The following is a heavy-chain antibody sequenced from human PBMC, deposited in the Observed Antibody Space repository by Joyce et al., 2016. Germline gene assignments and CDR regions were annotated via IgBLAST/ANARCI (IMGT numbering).Heavy chain of an antibody. Sequence: HLQESGPGLVKPSATLSLTCTISGDSFSGTSYYWSWIRQSPGKGLEWVGFIYNSETTHYTPSLGGLLSISVAAAKKQFSLRLTSVTSADTAVYYCSTSLPSRVGGFQFFGMDVWGQGTTVIVS. CDR2: IYNSETT. CDR3: STSLPSRVGGFQFFGMDV. CDR1: GDSFSGTSYY. J-gene: IGHJ6*02. D-gene: IGHD3-10*01. V-gene: IGHV4-61*01.